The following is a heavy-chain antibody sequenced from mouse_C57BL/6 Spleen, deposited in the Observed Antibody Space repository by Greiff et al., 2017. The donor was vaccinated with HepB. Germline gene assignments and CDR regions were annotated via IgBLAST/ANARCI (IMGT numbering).Heavy chain of an antibody. V-gene: IGHV1-55*01. Sequence: QVQLQQPGAELVKPGASVKMSCKASGYTFTSYWITWVKQRPGQGLEWIGDIYPGSGSTNYNEKFKSKATLTVDTSSSTAYMQLSSLTSEDSAVYYCARPTTVVKGFAYWGQGTLVTVSA. CDR2: IYPGSGST. CDR3: ARPTTVVKGFAY. D-gene: IGHD1-1*01. J-gene: IGHJ3*01. CDR1: GYTFTSYW.